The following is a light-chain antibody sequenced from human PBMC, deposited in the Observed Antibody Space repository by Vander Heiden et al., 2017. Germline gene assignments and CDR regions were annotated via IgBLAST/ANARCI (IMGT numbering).Light chain of an antibody. CDR2: WAS. V-gene: IGKV4-1*01. Sequence: DIVMTQSPDSLAMSLGERATINCKSSQSVLYSSNNKNYLAWYQQKPGQPPKLLIYWASTRESGVPDRFSGSGSGTDFTLTISSLQAEDVAVYYCHQDDSTPYTFGQGTKLEIK. CDR1: QSVLYSSNNKNY. CDR3: HQDDSTPYT. J-gene: IGKJ2*01.